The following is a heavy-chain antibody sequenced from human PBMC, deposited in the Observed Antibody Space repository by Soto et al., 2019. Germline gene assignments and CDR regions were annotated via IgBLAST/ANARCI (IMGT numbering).Heavy chain of an antibody. J-gene: IGHJ4*02. D-gene: IGHD6-19*01. CDR1: GGSLSGYY. CDR3: ARGSQWLDY. Sequence: QVQLQQWGAGLLKPSETLSLTCAVYGGSLSGYYWSWIRQPPGKGLEWIGEINHSGSIHYNPSLKSRVTISEDPSKNQFSLKMNSVTDADTAVYYCARGSQWLDYWGQGTLVTVPS. CDR2: INHSGSI. V-gene: IGHV4-34*01.